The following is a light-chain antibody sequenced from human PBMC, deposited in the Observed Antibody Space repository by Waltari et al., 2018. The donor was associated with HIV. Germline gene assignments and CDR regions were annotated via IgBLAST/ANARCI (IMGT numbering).Light chain of an antibody. CDR3: SSYGGSSIWL. CDR1: SSDVGNYNL. V-gene: IGLV2-23*01. J-gene: IGLJ2*01. Sequence: QSALTQPASVSGSPGQPITISCTGTSSDVGNYNLVSWYQQHPGKAPKLIIYEAIKRPSGVSDRISGSKSASTASLTISGLQADDEADYFCSSYGGSSIWLFGGGTKLTVL. CDR2: EAI.